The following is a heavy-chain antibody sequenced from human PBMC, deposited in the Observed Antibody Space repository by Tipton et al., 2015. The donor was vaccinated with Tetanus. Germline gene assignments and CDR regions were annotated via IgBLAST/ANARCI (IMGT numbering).Heavy chain of an antibody. V-gene: IGHV4-4*07. J-gene: IGHJ3*01. CDR3: ARGSGSYAVDV. D-gene: IGHD1-26*01. Sequence: TLSLTCTVSGDSMTGFYWNWLRQPAGKELEWIGRIYPSGSTNYSPALMSQVTMSIDTSRNQFSLRQSSLTAADSAVYYCARGSGSYAVDVWGPGTVITVSS. CDR2: IYPSGST. CDR1: GDSMTGFY.